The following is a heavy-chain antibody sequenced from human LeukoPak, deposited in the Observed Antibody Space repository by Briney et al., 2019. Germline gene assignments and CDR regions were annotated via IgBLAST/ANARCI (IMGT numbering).Heavy chain of an antibody. J-gene: IGHJ6*02. CDR1: GFTVSSNY. D-gene: IGHD5-18*01. Sequence: PGGSLRLSCAASGFTVSSNYMSWVRQAPGKGLEWVSVIYSGGSTYYADSVKGRFTISRDNSKNTLYLQMSSLRAEDTAVYYCARDSPDTAMDGWYYYGMDVWGQGTTVTVSS. V-gene: IGHV3-66*02. CDR3: ARDSPDTAMDGWYYYGMDV. CDR2: IYSGGST.